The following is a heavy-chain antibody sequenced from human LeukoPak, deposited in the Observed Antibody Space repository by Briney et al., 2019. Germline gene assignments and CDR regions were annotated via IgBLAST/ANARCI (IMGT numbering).Heavy chain of an antibody. CDR3: ARGTGYSSSWPIDY. V-gene: IGHV4-61*02. CDR2: IYTSGST. D-gene: IGHD6-13*01. J-gene: IGHJ4*02. Sequence: SETLSRTCTVSGGSISSGSYYWSWIRQPAGKGLEWIGRIYTSGSTNYNPSLKSRVTISVDTSKNQFSLKLSSVTAADTAVYYCARGTGYSSSWPIDYWGQGTLVTVSS. CDR1: GGSISSGSYY.